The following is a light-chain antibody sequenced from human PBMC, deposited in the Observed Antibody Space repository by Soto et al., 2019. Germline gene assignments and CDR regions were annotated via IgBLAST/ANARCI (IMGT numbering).Light chain of an antibody. J-gene: IGLJ1*01. Sequence: QSVLTQPASVSGSPGQSITISCTGTSSDVGGYNYVSWYQQHPGKAPKLMISDVSSRPSGVSNRFSGSKSGNTASLTISGLRAEDEADYYCSSYTSSSTYVFGTGTKVTVL. CDR1: SSDVGGYNY. CDR3: SSYTSSSTYV. V-gene: IGLV2-14*01. CDR2: DVS.